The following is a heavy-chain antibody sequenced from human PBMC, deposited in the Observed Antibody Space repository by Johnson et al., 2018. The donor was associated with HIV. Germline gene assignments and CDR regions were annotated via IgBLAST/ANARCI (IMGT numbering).Heavy chain of an antibody. CDR3: ARDQGSWDAFDI. Sequence: VQLVESGGGLVQPGGSLRLSCAASGSTFSNYWMHWVRQAPGKGLVWVSRIKGDGSTIFYADFVKGRFTISRDNAKNTLYLQMNSLRAEDTAVYYCARDQGSWDAFDIWGQGTMVTVSS. CDR1: GSTFSNYW. D-gene: IGHD6-13*01. V-gene: IGHV3-74*01. CDR2: IKGDGSTI. J-gene: IGHJ3*02.